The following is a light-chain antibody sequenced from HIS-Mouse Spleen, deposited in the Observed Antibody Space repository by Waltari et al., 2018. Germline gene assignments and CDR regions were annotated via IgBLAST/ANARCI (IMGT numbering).Light chain of an antibody. V-gene: IGLV2-23*01. Sequence: QSALTQPASVSGSPGQSITISCTGTSSDVWSYNLVSWYQQHPGKAPKLMIYEGSKRPSGVSIRFAGSKSGNTASLTISGLQAEDEADYYCCSYAGSSTWVFGGGTKLTVL. CDR2: EGS. CDR3: CSYAGSSTWV. J-gene: IGLJ3*02. CDR1: SSDVWSYNL.